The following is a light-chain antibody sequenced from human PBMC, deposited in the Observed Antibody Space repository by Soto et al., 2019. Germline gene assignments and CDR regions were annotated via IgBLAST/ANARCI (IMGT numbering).Light chain of an antibody. Sequence: EIVLTQSPATLSLSPGERATLSCRASQRVSSYLAWYQQKPGQAPRLLIYDASNRATGIPARFSGSGSGTDFTLTSSSLEPEEFTVYYGQQRSNWLTFGGGTKVEIK. CDR3: QQRSNWLT. CDR2: DAS. CDR1: QRVSSY. V-gene: IGKV3-11*01. J-gene: IGKJ4*01.